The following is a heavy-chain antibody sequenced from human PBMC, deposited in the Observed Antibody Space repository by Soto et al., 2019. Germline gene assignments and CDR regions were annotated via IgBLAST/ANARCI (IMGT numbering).Heavy chain of an antibody. CDR3: ARSLVITRLVSYGMDV. D-gene: IGHD3-22*01. Sequence: SETLSLTCAVYGGSFSGYYWSWIRQPPGKGLEWIGEINHSGSTNYNPSLKSRVTISVDTSKNQFSLKLSSVTAADTAMYYCARSLVITRLVSYGMDVWGQGTTVT. CDR1: GGSFSGYY. CDR2: INHSGST. V-gene: IGHV4-34*01. J-gene: IGHJ6*02.